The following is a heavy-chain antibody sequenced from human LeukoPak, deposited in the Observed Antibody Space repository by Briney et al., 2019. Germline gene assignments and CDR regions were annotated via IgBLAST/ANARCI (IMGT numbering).Heavy chain of an antibody. Sequence: SETLSLTCSVSGGSISSYYWNWIRQPPGKGREWIGYIYYSGSTNYNPSLKSRITMSVDTSKNQFSLKLSSVTAADTAVYYCSTLESAYSDYWGQGTQVTVSA. D-gene: IGHD3-3*01. CDR2: IYYSGST. CDR1: GGSISSYY. J-gene: IGHJ4*02. CDR3: STLESAYSDY. V-gene: IGHV4-59*01.